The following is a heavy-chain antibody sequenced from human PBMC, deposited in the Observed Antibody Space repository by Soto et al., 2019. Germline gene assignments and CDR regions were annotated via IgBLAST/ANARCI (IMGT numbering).Heavy chain of an antibody. D-gene: IGHD3-9*01. V-gene: IGHV1-24*01. CDR2: FDPEDGET. CDR1: GYTLTELS. Sequence: GASVKVSCKVSGYTLTELSMHWVRQAPGKGLEWMGGFDPEDGETIYAQKFQGRVTMTEDTSTDTAYMELSSLRSEDTAVYYCATAYPRPGPVRYFDWLLSVYWGQGTLVTVSS. CDR3: ATAYPRPGPVRYFDWLLSVY. J-gene: IGHJ4*02.